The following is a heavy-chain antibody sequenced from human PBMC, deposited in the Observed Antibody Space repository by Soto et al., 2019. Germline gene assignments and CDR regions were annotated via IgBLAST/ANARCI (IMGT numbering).Heavy chain of an antibody. Sequence: SVKVSCKASGGTFSSYAISWVRQAPGQGLEWMGGIIPIFGTANYAQKFQGRVTITADKSTSTAYMELSSLRSEDTAVYYCAREVPYCSSTSCYGTNYYYYYGMDVWGQGTTVTVSS. J-gene: IGHJ6*02. CDR1: GGTFSSYA. V-gene: IGHV1-69*06. CDR2: IIPIFGTA. D-gene: IGHD2-2*01. CDR3: AREVPYCSSTSCYGTNYYYYYGMDV.